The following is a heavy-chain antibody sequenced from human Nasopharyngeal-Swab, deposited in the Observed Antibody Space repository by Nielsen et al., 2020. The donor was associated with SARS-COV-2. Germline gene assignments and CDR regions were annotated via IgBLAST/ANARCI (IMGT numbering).Heavy chain of an antibody. CDR1: GFTFSTYA. CDR3: AKAPYLRGLDV. CDR2: ISGSGGST. D-gene: IGHD2-21*01. Sequence: GESLKISCAASGFTFSTYAMYWVRQPPAKGLEWVSIISGSGGSTYYAESVKGRFTISRDNSKNTLYLQMSSLRAEDTAIYYCAKAPYLRGLDVWGQGTTVTVSS. V-gene: IGHV3-23*01. J-gene: IGHJ6*02.